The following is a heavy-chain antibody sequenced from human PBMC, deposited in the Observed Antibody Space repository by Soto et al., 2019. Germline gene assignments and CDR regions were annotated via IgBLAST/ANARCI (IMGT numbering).Heavy chain of an antibody. D-gene: IGHD4-4*01. CDR3: AGMTTVGVGWFDP. CDR1: GYTFTGYA. V-gene: IGHV1-3*01. J-gene: IGHJ5*02. Sequence: ASVKVSCKASGYTFTGYAMHWVRQAPGQRLEWMGWINAGNGNTKYSQKFQGRVTITRDTSASTAYMELSSLRSEDTAVYYCAGMTTVGVGWFDPWGQGTLVTVSS. CDR2: INAGNGNT.